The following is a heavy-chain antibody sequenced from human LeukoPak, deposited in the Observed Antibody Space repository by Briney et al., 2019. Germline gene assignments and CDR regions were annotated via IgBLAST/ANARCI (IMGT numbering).Heavy chain of an antibody. J-gene: IGHJ4*02. CDR2: IWSDGTNR. D-gene: IGHD4-11*01. CDR3: ARAAQRGFDYSNSLQY. V-gene: IGHV3-33*01. CDR1: GFTFKHYG. Sequence: PGRSLTLSCAATGFTFKHYGMHWVRQAQGKGLEWVSVIWSDGTNRYYADSVKGRFTISRDDSRNTVYLQMNSLRPEDTGVYYCARAAQRGFDYSNSLQYWGQGTPVTVST.